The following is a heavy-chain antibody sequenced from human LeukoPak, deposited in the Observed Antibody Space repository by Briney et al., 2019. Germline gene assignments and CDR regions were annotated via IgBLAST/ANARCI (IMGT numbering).Heavy chain of an antibody. Sequence: ASVKVSCKASGYTFTGYYMHWVRQAPGQGLEWMGWINPNSGGTNYAQKFQGRVTMTRDTSISTAYMELSRLRSDDTAVYYCARARRITMIVVANNWFDPWGQGTLVTGSS. V-gene: IGHV1-2*02. D-gene: IGHD3-22*01. CDR1: GYTFTGYY. J-gene: IGHJ5*02. CDR2: INPNSGGT. CDR3: ARARRITMIVVANNWFDP.